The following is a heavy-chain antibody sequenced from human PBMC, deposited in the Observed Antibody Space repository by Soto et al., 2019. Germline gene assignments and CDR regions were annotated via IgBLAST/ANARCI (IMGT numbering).Heavy chain of an antibody. CDR3: AHRVSLFGMDV. CDR2: IYGDDTK. J-gene: IGHJ6*02. V-gene: IGHV2-5*02. Sequence: QITLKESGPTLVKPTQTLTLTCTFSGFSLITTEIQVAGIRQSPGKALECLAVIYGDDTKRYSPSLSSRLTVIKDTSKNQVVLIMTNMDPGDTGTYYCAHRVSLFGMDVWGQGTTVTVSS. CDR1: GFSLITTEIQ.